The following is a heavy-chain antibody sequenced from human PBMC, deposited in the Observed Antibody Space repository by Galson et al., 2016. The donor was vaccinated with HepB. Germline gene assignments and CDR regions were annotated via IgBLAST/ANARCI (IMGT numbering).Heavy chain of an antibody. D-gene: IGHD6-6*01. CDR2: ISAYNGDT. CDR3: ARDSTSSGGLDY. J-gene: IGHJ4*02. Sequence: SVKVSCKASGYTFTEYNFNWVRQAPGQGFEWMGWISAYNGDTNYAQKFEDRVVMTTDTSTTTAYMELRSLTSDDTAVYYCARDSTSSGGLDYWGQGSLVTVSS. V-gene: IGHV1-18*04. CDR1: GYTFTEYN.